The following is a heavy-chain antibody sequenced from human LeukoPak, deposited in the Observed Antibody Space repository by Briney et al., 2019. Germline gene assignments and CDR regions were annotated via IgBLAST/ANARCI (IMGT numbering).Heavy chain of an antibody. Sequence: PSETLSLTCAVYGGSFSGYYWSCIRQPPGKGLEWSGEINHSGSTNYNPSLKSRVTISVDTSKNQFSLKLSSVTAADTAVYYCARGLGGSGSYYNAPFDYWGQGTLVTVSS. CDR3: ARGLGGSGSYYNAPFDY. CDR2: INHSGST. V-gene: IGHV4-34*01. J-gene: IGHJ4*02. CDR1: GGSFSGYY. D-gene: IGHD3-10*01.